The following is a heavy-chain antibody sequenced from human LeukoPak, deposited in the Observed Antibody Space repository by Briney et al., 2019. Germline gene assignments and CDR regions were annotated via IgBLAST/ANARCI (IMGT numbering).Heavy chain of an antibody. CDR3: ATYSGSYYLH. J-gene: IGHJ4*02. V-gene: IGHV1-24*01. CDR2: FDPEDGDT. Sequence: ASVKVSCKVSGYTLTQLAMHWVRQAPGQGLEWMGGFDPEDGDTIYAQTFQGRVAMTEDSSTDTAYMNLSSLTSEDTAVYYCATYSGSYYLHWGQGTLVTVSS. CDR1: GYTLTQLA. D-gene: IGHD1-26*01.